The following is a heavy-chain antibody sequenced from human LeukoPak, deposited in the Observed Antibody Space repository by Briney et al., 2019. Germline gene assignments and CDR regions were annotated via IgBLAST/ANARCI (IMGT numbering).Heavy chain of an antibody. CDR3: ARWAEANDY. J-gene: IGHJ4*02. CDR2: IKEDGSGK. V-gene: IGHV3-7*05. CDR1: GFTFSRFW. Sequence: GGSLRLSCAASGFTFSRFWMTWVRQAPGKGLEWVANIKEDGSGKYYVDSVKGRFTISRDNAKKSLYLQMNSLRAEDTAVYYCARWAEANDYWGQGTLVTVSS.